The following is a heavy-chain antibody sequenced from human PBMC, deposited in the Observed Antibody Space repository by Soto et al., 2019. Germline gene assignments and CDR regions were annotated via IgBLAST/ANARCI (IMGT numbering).Heavy chain of an antibody. V-gene: IGHV3-48*01. CDR2: INDISNAI. CDR1: GFTFTDHS. Sequence: EVQLVESGGGLVQPGGSLRLSCTASGFTFTDHSMNWVRHAPGKGLEWLSYINDISNAIHYADSVKGRFAMSRDNAKNSVLLQVICLRVEGTCVYYCARDRPTTFSADLWGQGTVVTVSS. J-gene: IGHJ3*01. D-gene: IGHD5-12*01. CDR3: ARDRPTTFSADL.